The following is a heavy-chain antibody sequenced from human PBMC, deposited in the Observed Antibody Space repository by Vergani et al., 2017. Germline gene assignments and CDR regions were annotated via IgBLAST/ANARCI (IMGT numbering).Heavy chain of an antibody. Sequence: QVQLVESGGGVVQPGRSLRLSCAASGFTFSSYGMHWVRQAPGKGLEWVAVISYDGSNKYYADTGKGRFTISRDNSKNTLYLQMNSLIAEDTAVYYCAKALTDYYDSSGSDYWGQGTLVTGSS. D-gene: IGHD3-22*01. CDR3: AKALTDYYDSSGSDY. CDR2: ISYDGSNK. J-gene: IGHJ4*02. CDR1: GFTFSSYG. V-gene: IGHV3-30*18.